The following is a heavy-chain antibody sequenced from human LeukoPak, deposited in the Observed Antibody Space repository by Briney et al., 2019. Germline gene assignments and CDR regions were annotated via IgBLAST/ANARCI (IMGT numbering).Heavy chain of an antibody. CDR2: IYTSGST. J-gene: IGHJ4*02. CDR3: ARVSALVGATTGDY. V-gene: IGHV4-61*02. D-gene: IGHD1-26*01. Sequence: SQTLSLTCTVSGGSISSGSYYWSWIRQPAGKGLEWIGRIYTSGSTNYNPSLKSRVTISVDTSKNQFSLKLSSVTAADTAVYYCARVSALVGATTGDYWGQGTLVTVSS. CDR1: GGSISSGSYY.